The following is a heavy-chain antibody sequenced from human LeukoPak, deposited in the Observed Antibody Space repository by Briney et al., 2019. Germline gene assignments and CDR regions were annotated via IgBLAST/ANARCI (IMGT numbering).Heavy chain of an antibody. V-gene: IGHV6-1*01. CDR3: ARDVGTSGWYTSDY. Sequence: SQTLSLTCAISGDSVSSINGAWNWVRQSPSRGLEWLGRTYYRSKWYYDYAVFIQGRITINPDTSKNQFSLQLNSVTPEDTAVYYCARDVGTSGWYTSDYWGQGTLVTVSS. CDR1: GDSVSSINGA. J-gene: IGHJ4*02. CDR2: TYYRSKWYY. D-gene: IGHD6-19*01.